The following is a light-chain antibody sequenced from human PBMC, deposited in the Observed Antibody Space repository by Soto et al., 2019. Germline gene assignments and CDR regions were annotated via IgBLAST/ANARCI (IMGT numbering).Light chain of an antibody. V-gene: IGLV2-14*01. J-gene: IGLJ1*01. CDR2: EIT. CDR3: CAYVGARSYV. Sequence: QSVLTQPASVSGSPGQSITISCTGTSCDVGAYNYVSWYQQHPDTAHQLIISEITHRPSGVSLRLSGSNSGNTASLTISGLQAEDEAYYFGCAYVGARSYVFGPGTKLTVL. CDR1: SCDVGAYNY.